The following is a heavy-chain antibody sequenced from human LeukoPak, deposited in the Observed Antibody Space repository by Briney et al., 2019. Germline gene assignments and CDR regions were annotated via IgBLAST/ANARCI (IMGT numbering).Heavy chain of an antibody. CDR1: GVSISNTNYY. V-gene: IGHV4-31*03. CDR3: ARGRTRELGKLYYYGMDV. CDR2: IHYSGST. D-gene: IGHD7-27*01. J-gene: IGHJ6*02. Sequence: KPSETLSLTCSVSGVSISNTNYYWSWIRQHPGQGLEWIGHIHYSGSTYYNPSLKSRISISVDTSKNHFSLKLSSVTAADTAVYYCARGRTRELGKLYYYGMDVWGQGTTVTVSS.